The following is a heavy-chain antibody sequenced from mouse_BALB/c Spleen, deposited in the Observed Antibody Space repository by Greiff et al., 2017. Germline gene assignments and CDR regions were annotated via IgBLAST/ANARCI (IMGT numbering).Heavy chain of an antibody. CDR2: INPSTGYT. CDR3: ARRGDDYDWFAY. D-gene: IGHD2-4*01. Sequence: VQLKESGAELAKPGASVKMSCKASGYTFTSYWMHWVKQRPGQGLEWIGYINPSTGYTEYNQKFKDKATLTADKSSSTAYMQLSSLTSEDSAVYYCARRGDDYDWFAYWGQGTLVTVSA. J-gene: IGHJ3*01. V-gene: IGHV1-7*01. CDR1: GYTFTSYW.